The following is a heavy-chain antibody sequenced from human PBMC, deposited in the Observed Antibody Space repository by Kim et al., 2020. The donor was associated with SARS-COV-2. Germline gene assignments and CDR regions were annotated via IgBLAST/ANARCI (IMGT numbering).Heavy chain of an antibody. Sequence: ASVKVSCKASGYTFTSYAMHWVRQAPGQRLEWMGWINAGNGNTKYSQKFQGRVTITRDTSASTAYMELSSLRSEDTAVYYCARDGVLWFGELSGSGMDVWGQGTTVTVSS. CDR1: GYTFTSYA. D-gene: IGHD3-10*01. CDR3: ARDGVLWFGELSGSGMDV. V-gene: IGHV1-3*01. J-gene: IGHJ6*02. CDR2: INAGNGNT.